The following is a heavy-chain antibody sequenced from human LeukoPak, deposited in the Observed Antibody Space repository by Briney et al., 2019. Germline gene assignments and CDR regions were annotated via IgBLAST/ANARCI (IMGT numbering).Heavy chain of an antibody. CDR3: ATSGYTNKFDY. Sequence: GGSLRLSCAASGFTFSSFRMNWVRQAPGKGLEWVSSISSSSYIYYADSVRGRFTISRDDAKNSLYLQMHSLRAEDTAVYYCATSGYTNKFDYWGQGTLVTVSS. V-gene: IGHV3-21*01. J-gene: IGHJ4*02. CDR2: ISSSSYI. D-gene: IGHD5-12*01. CDR1: GFTFSSFR.